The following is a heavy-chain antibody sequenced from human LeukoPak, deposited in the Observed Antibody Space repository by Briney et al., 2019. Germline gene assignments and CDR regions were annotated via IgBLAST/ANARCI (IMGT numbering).Heavy chain of an antibody. V-gene: IGHV4-59*01. CDR2: IYYSGST. CDR3: ARVTGDTAFDI. J-gene: IGHJ3*02. Sequence: SETLSLTCSVSGGSISSYYWSWIRQPPGKGLEWIGYIYYSGSTNYNPSLKSRVTISVDTSKNQFSLKLSSVTAADTAVYYCARVTGDTAFDIWGQGTMVTVSS. CDR1: GGSISSYY. D-gene: IGHD7-27*01.